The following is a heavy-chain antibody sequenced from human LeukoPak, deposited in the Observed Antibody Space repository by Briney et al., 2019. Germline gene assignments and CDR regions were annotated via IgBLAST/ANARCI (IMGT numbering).Heavy chain of an antibody. Sequence: ASVKVSCKASGYTFSSCYMHWVRQAPGQGLEWMGIINPSGGSTSSAQKFQGRVTMTRDTSTSTVYMELSSLRSEDTAVYYCARVQPTEDTAMAPGYFDYWGQGTLVTVSS. D-gene: IGHD5-18*01. CDR1: GYTFSSCY. CDR3: ARVQPTEDTAMAPGYFDY. V-gene: IGHV1-46*01. CDR2: INPSGGST. J-gene: IGHJ4*02.